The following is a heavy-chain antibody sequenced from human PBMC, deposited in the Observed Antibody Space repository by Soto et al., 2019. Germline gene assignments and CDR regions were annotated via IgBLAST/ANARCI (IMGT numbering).Heavy chain of an antibody. CDR1: GFPFVNAW. J-gene: IGHJ4*02. Sequence: PGGSLRLSCAASGFPFVNAWMNWVRQAPGKGLEWVGRIKSKTDDGTTDYAAPVKGRFTISRDDSQNMLYLQMNSLKSEDTAVYYCASTYFDYWSGFYVYYDYWGQGILVTVSS. V-gene: IGHV3-15*07. CDR2: IKSKTDDGTT. D-gene: IGHD3-3*01. CDR3: ASTYFDYWSGFYVYYDY.